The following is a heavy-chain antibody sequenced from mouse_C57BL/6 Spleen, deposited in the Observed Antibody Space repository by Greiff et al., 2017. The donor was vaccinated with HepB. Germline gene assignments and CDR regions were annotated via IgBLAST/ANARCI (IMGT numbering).Heavy chain of an antibody. Sequence: QVQLQQPGAELVRPGSSVKLSCKASGYTFTSYWMHWVKQRPIQGLEWIGNIDPSDSETHYNQKFKDKATLTVDKSSSTAYMQLSSLTSEDSAFYYCARLGLRYLDVWGTGTTVTVSS. CDR2: IDPSDSET. D-gene: IGHD2-13*01. CDR3: ARLGLRYLDV. CDR1: GYTFTSYW. J-gene: IGHJ1*03. V-gene: IGHV1-52*01.